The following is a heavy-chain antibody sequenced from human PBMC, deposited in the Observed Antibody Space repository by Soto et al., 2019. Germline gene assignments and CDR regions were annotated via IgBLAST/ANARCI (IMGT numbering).Heavy chain of an antibody. Sequence: PXESLKISFKGSGYSFTSYWISWVRQMPGRGLEWMGRIDPSDSYTNYSPSFQGHVTISADKSISTAYLQWSSLKASDTAMYYCASHVRNPGGMDVWGQGTTVTVSS. J-gene: IGHJ6*02. CDR2: IDPSDSYT. CDR3: ASHVRNPGGMDV. CDR1: GYSFTSYW. V-gene: IGHV5-10-1*01.